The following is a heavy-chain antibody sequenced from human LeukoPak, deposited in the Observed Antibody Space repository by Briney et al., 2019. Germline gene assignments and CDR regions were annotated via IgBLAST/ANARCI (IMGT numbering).Heavy chain of an antibody. Sequence: PSETLSLTCTVSGGSITSAGYSWGWIRQPAGKGLEWIGRIYSSGSTNSNPSLKSRVTISVDTSKNQFSLKLSSVTAADTAVYYCARGYCTSPRCSEDRYYFDSWGQGTLVTVSS. V-gene: IGHV4-61*02. J-gene: IGHJ4*02. CDR2: IYSSGST. D-gene: IGHD2-2*01. CDR1: GGSITSAGYS. CDR3: ARGYCTSPRCSEDRYYFDS.